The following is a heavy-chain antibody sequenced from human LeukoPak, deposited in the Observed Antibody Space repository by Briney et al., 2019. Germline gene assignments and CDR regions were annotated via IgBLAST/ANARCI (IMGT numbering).Heavy chain of an antibody. Sequence: SETLSLTCAVYGGSFSGYYWSWIRQPPGKGLEWIGEINHSGSTNYNPSLKSRVTTSVDTSKNQFSLKLSSVTAADTAVYYCARGDDYGDYPGPFDYWGQGTLVTVSS. V-gene: IGHV4-34*01. D-gene: IGHD4-17*01. CDR3: ARGDDYGDYPGPFDY. J-gene: IGHJ4*02. CDR2: INHSGST. CDR1: GGSFSGYY.